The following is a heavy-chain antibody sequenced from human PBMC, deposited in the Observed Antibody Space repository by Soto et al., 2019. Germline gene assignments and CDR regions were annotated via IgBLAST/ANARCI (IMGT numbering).Heavy chain of an antibody. CDR1: GGSISSAYYY. D-gene: IGHD7-27*01. Sequence: SETLSLTCTVSGGSISSAYYYWSWIRQPPGKGLEWIGHIYDSGSTYSNPSLQSQVTISMDTSKNQFSLKLSSVTAADTAVYNCARGPSGDKVEYRGQGTLGT. CDR2: IYDSGST. V-gene: IGHV4-30-4*01. CDR3: ARGPSGDKVEY. J-gene: IGHJ4*02.